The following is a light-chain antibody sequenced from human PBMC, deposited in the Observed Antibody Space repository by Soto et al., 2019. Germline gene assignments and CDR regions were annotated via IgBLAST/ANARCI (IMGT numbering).Light chain of an antibody. Sequence: AIKMTQSPSSLSASVGDRVTITCRASRGIMNDLAWYQQKPGKAPTVLIYAASSLQSGVPLRFSGSGSGTDFTLTISSLQPEDFATYYCLQYYNYPLAFGQGTKVEVK. CDR1: RGIMND. CDR3: LQYYNYPLA. J-gene: IGKJ1*01. V-gene: IGKV1-6*01. CDR2: AAS.